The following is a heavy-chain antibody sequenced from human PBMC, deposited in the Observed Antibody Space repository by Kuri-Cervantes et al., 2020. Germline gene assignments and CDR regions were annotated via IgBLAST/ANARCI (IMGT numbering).Heavy chain of an antibody. V-gene: IGHV4-30-4*08. CDR1: GGSISSGDYY. D-gene: IGHD3-16*01. J-gene: IGHJ4*02. Sequence: LRLSCTVSGGSISSGDYYWSWIRQPPGKGLEWIGYIYYSGSTYYNPSLKSRVTISVDTSKNQFSLKLNSVTAADTAVYYCARALGTYPKGLDYWGQGTLVTVSS. CDR2: IYYSGST. CDR3: ARALGTYPKGLDY.